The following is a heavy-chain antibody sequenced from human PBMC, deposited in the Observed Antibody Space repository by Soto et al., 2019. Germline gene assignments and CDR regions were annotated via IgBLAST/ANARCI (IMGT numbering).Heavy chain of an antibody. Sequence: QVQLVESGGGVVQPGRSLRLSCAASGFTFSSYAMHWVRQAPGKGLEWVAVISYDGSNKYYADSVKGRFTISRDNSKNTLYLQMNSQRAEDTAVYYCVREHVGDLGWFDTWCQGTLVTVSS. D-gene: IGHD2-21*02. CDR1: GFTFSSYA. J-gene: IGHJ5*02. V-gene: IGHV3-30-3*01. CDR3: VREHVGDLGWFDT. CDR2: ISYDGSNK.